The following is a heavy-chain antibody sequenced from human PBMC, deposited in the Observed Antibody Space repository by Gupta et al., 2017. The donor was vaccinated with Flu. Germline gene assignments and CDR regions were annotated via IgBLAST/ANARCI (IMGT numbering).Heavy chain of an antibody. Sequence: ISWVRQAPGQGLEWMGGIMPIFGTTNDAQKFQGRVMLTADESTSTAYMELSRLRSEDTAVYYCARVATLFGAVRYYFYMDVWGTGTTVTVSS. CDR2: IMPIFGTT. J-gene: IGHJ6*03. D-gene: IGHD3-3*01. V-gene: IGHV1-69*01. CDR3: ARVATLFGAVRYYFYMDV.